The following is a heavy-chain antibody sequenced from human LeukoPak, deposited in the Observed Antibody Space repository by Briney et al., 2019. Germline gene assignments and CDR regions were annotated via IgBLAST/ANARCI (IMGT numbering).Heavy chain of an antibody. Sequence: PSETLSLTCTVSGGSISTSSYYWGWIRQAPGKGLEWIGDIHNSESTYYNPSLKSRVTMSVDTSKNQFSLKLSSVTAADTAVYYCARQVTFGYAFAYYFDYWGQGSLVTVSS. V-gene: IGHV4-39*01. CDR2: IHNSEST. CDR3: ARQVTFGYAFAYYFDY. D-gene: IGHD5-18*01. CDR1: GGSISTSSYY. J-gene: IGHJ4*02.